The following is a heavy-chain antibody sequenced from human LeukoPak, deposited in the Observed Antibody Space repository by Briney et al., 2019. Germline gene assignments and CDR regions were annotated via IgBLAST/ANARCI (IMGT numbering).Heavy chain of an antibody. J-gene: IGHJ3*02. CDR1: GFTFSTYH. CDR2: ISTSSSTI. CDR3: ARRNDFDI. V-gene: IGHV3-48*04. Sequence: GGSLRLSCAASGFTFSTYHMNWVRQAPGKGLEWVSFISTSSSTIYYADSVKGRFTISRDDAKNSLYLQMNSLRVEDTAMYYCARRNDFDIWGQGTLVTVSS.